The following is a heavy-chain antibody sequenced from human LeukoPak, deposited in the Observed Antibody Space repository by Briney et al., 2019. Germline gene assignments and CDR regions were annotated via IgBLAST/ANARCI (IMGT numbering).Heavy chain of an antibody. CDR3: ASPSGWYYFDY. V-gene: IGHV1-2*02. D-gene: IGHD6-19*01. J-gene: IGHJ4*02. Sequence: ASVKVSCKASGYTFTGYYMHWVRRAPGQGLEWMGWINPNSGGTSYAQKFQGRVTMTRDTSISTAYMELSRLRSDDTAVYYCASPSGWYYFDYWGQGTLITVSS. CDR2: INPNSGGT. CDR1: GYTFTGYY.